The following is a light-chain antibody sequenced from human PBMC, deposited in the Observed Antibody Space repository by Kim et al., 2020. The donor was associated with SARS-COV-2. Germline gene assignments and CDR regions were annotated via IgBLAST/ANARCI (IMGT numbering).Light chain of an antibody. CDR1: GSDIGSYDY. J-gene: IGLJ1*01. CDR2: DIS. Sequence: GQAITISCSGSGSDIGSYDYVSWYQQHPGEPPKLLIFDISDRPSGISSRFSGSKSGNRASLTISGLQAEDEADYYCSSYSVTSTFVFGPGTKVTVL. CDR3: SSYSVTSTFV. V-gene: IGLV2-14*03.